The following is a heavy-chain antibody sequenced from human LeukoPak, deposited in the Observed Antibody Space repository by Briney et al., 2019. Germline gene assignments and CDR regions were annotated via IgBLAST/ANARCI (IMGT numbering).Heavy chain of an antibody. CDR1: GYTFTSYG. CDR3: ARGGRAIAAAGNRTSQGY. CDR2: INPNSGGT. Sequence: ASVKVSCKASGYTFTSYGISWVRQAPGQGLEWMGWINPNSGGTNYAQKFQGRVTMTRDTSISTAYMELSRLRSDDTAVYYCARGGRAIAAAGNRTSQGYWGQGTLVTVSS. D-gene: IGHD6-13*01. J-gene: IGHJ4*02. V-gene: IGHV1-2*02.